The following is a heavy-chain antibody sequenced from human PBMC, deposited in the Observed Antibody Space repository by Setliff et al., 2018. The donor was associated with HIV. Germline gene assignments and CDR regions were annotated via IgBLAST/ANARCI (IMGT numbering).Heavy chain of an antibody. V-gene: IGHV4-38-2*02. CDR3: ARVETTVPTPDY. J-gene: IGHJ4*02. D-gene: IGHD4-17*01. Sequence: SETLSLTCTVSGYSISSGYYWGWIRQPPGKGLEWIGSIYHSGSTYYNPSLKSRVTISVDTSKNQFSPKLSSVTAADTAVYYCARVETTVPTPDYWGQGTLVTV. CDR1: GYSISSGYY. CDR2: IYHSGST.